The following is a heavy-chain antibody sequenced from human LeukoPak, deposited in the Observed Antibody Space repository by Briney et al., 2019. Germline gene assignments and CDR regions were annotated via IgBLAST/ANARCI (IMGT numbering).Heavy chain of an antibody. CDR3: ARCASTGCFFDY. J-gene: IGHJ4*02. D-gene: IGHD3-10*01. CDR2: INTNTGNP. CDR1: GYTFTSHT. Sequence: ASVRVSCKASGYTFTSHTMNWVRQAPGQGLEWMGWINTNTGNPTYAQGFTGRFVFSLGTSVSTAYLQIISLKAEDTAVYYCARCASTGCFFDYWGQGTLVTVSS. V-gene: IGHV7-4-1*02.